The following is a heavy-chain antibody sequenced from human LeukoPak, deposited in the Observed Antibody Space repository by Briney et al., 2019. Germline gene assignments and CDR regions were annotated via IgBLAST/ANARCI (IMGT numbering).Heavy chain of an antibody. Sequence: PGGSLRLSCAASGFTFSSYAMSWVRQAPGKGLEWVSAISGSGGSTYYADSVKGLFTISRDNSKNTLYLQMNSLRAEDTAVYYCAKDRTITMIVVVITIFDYWGQGTLVTVSS. J-gene: IGHJ4*02. D-gene: IGHD3-22*01. CDR3: AKDRTITMIVVVITIFDY. CDR2: ISGSGGST. CDR1: GFTFSSYA. V-gene: IGHV3-23*01.